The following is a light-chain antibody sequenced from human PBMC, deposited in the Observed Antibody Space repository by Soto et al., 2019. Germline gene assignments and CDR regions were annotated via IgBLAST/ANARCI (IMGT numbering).Light chain of an antibody. V-gene: IGKV2D-30*01. J-gene: IGKJ1*01. CDR1: QSLLYSDGNTY. CDR2: KVS. Sequence: DVVMTQSPLSLPVTLGQPASISCRSSQSLLYSDGNTYLNWFQQRPGQSPRRLIYKVSNWDSGVPDRCSASGSGTDFTLKISRVEAEDVGVYYCMQGTHWPPGTFGQGTKVEIK. CDR3: MQGTHWPPGT.